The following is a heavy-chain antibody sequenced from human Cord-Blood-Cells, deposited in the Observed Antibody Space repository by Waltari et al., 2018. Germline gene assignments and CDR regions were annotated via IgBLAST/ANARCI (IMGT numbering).Heavy chain of an antibody. Sequence: QVQLQQWGAGLSKHSETLSPTCAAYGGSFSGSYWSWIRQPPGKGLEWIGEINHSGSTNYNPSLKSRVTISVDTSKNQFSLKLSSVTAADTAVYYCAGRTGDRDYWGQGTLVTVSS. J-gene: IGHJ4*02. CDR2: INHSGST. D-gene: IGHD7-27*01. V-gene: IGHV4-34*01. CDR1: GGSFSGSY. CDR3: AGRTGDRDY.